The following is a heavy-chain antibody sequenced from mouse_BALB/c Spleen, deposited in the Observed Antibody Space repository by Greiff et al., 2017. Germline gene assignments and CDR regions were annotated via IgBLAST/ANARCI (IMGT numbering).Heavy chain of an antibody. CDR1: GFTFSSYG. CDR3: ARDYYGSPDY. CDR2: INSNGGST. V-gene: IGHV5-6-3*01. D-gene: IGHD1-1*01. J-gene: IGHJ2*01. Sequence: EVQRVESGGGLVQPGGSLKLSCAASGFTFSSYGMSWVRQTPDKRLELVATINSNGGSTYYPDSVKGRFTISRDNAKNTLYLQMSSLKSEDTAMYYCARDYYGSPDYWGQGTTLTVSS.